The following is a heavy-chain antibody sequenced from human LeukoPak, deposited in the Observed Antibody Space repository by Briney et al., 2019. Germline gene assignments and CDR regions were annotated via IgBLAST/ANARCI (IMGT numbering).Heavy chain of an antibody. CDR1: GGSVSSHY. CDR2: TNHVGST. V-gene: IGHV4-59*08. Sequence: SETLSLTYTVSGGSVSSHYWTWIRQPPGKGLQWVAYTNHVGSTDYNPSLKSRVTISVDTSKNQFSLKLSSATAADTAVYYCARHYDGRGSGSYYEDYWGQGTLVIVSS. CDR3: ARHYDGRGSGSYYEDY. D-gene: IGHD1-26*01. J-gene: IGHJ4*02.